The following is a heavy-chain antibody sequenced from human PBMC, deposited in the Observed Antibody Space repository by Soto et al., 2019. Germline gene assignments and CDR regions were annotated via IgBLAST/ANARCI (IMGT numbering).Heavy chain of an antibody. J-gene: IGHJ4*02. Sequence: GGSLKISGQSSGYSFINYWIVWVRQMPGKGLEWMAIINPGNSETRYSPAFQGQVTISADRFITTVYLEWSSLKASDTAMYYCARPDNNYVASWGQGALVTVSS. CDR3: ARPDNNYVAS. CDR2: INPGNSET. V-gene: IGHV5-51*01. CDR1: GYSFINYW. D-gene: IGHD2-15*01.